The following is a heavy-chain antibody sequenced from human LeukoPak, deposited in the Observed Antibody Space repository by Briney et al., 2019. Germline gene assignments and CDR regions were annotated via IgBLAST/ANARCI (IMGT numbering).Heavy chain of an antibody. Sequence: PGGSLRLSCAASGFTVNNNHMSWVRQAPGKGLEWVSLIQSGSTHYADSVKGRFTISRDNSKNTLYLQMNSLRAEDTAVYYCAKEKTVRGVIAAAGNFDYWGQGTLVTVSS. V-gene: IGHV3-66*01. CDR1: GFTVNNNH. D-gene: IGHD6-13*01. CDR2: IQSGST. CDR3: AKEKTVRGVIAAAGNFDY. J-gene: IGHJ4*02.